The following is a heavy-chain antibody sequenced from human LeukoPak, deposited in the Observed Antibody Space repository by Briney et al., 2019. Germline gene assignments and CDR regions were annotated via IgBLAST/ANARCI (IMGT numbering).Heavy chain of an antibody. D-gene: IGHD6-13*01. Sequence: ETLSLTCTVSGGPISSYYWSWIRQPAGKGLEWIGRIYSSGNTNYNAAPKSRVTMSIDTSKKQFSLNLSSVTAADTAVYYCAAYQQQLAFDYWGQGTIVSVSS. CDR1: GGPISSYY. V-gene: IGHV4-4*07. J-gene: IGHJ4*02. CDR3: AAYQQQLAFDY. CDR2: IYSSGNT.